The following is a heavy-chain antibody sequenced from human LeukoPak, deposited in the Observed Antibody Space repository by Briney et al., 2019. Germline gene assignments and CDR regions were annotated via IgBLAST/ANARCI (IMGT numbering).Heavy chain of an antibody. CDR3: ARDLGGVIVPLFDFDY. V-gene: IGHV1-2*02. CDR2: INPNSGGT. Sequence: EASVTVSFKASGYTFTGYYMHWVRQAPGQGLEWMGWINPNSGGTNYAQKFQGRVTMTRDTSISTAYMELSRLRSDDTAVYYCARDLGGVIVPLFDFDYWGQGTLVTVSS. CDR1: GYTFTGYY. J-gene: IGHJ4*02. D-gene: IGHD3-16*02.